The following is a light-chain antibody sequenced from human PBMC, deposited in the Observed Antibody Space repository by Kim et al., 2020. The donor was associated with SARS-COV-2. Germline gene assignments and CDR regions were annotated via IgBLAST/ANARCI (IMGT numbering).Light chain of an antibody. J-gene: IGLJ1*01. CDR2: DNN. CDR1: SSNIGNNY. CDR3: GTWDSSLSVVYV. V-gene: IGLV1-51*01. Sequence: KVPISCTGTSSNIGNNYVSWYQQVPGTAPKLLIFDNNKRPSGIPDRFSGSKSGTTATLGITGLQTGDEADYYCGTWDSSLSVVYVFGTGTKVTVL.